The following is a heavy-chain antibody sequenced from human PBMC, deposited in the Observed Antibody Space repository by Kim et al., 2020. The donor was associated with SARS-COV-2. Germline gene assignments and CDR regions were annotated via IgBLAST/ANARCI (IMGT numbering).Heavy chain of an antibody. Sequence: GGSLRLSCAASGFTFSSYHMHWVRQAPGKGLEWVSYISSSSSTYYADSVKGRFTISRDNAKNSLYLQMNSLRDEDTAVYYCARDRGSSGSYYTFAYWGQGTLVTVS. D-gene: IGHD3-10*01. CDR2: ISSSSST. CDR1: GFTFSSYH. V-gene: IGHV3-48*02. CDR3: ARDRGSSGSYYTFAY. J-gene: IGHJ4*02.